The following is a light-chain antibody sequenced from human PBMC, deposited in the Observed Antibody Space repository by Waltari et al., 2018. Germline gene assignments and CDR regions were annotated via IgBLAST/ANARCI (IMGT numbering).Light chain of an antibody. J-gene: IGKJ1*01. CDR1: QTGFYNSDNKNY. CDR3: QQYFDTPWT. V-gene: IGKV4-1*01. Sequence: DIVMTQSPDSLTVSLGERATINCKSSQTGFYNSDNKNYFSWYQQKPGQPPKLLIYWASTRESGVPDRFSGSGSGTDFDLTISDLQAEDVAVYFCQQYFDTPWTFGRGTKVEVK. CDR2: WAS.